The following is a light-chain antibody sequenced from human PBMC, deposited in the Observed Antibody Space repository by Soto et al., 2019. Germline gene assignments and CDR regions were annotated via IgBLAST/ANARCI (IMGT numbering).Light chain of an antibody. Sequence: DTPMTQSPSTLSASVGDRVTITCRASQSISNWLAWYQQKPGKAPKLLIYKASSLESGVPSRFSGSGSGTEFTLTISSLQPDDFATYYCQQYNNSFGQGTKVEIK. CDR2: KAS. CDR3: QQYNNS. J-gene: IGKJ2*01. V-gene: IGKV1-5*03. CDR1: QSISNW.